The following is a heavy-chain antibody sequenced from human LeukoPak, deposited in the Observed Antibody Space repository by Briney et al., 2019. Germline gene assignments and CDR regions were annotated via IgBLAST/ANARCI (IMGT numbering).Heavy chain of an antibody. CDR1: GGSISSYY. J-gene: IGHJ6*03. Sequence: PSETLSLTCTDSGGSISSYYWSWIRQSPRQGLDRIGYIYYSGSTNYNPSLKIRVTISVYTSMYQFSLNLSSVPAADTAVYYCARDPGIMVRGSRRGYDGNYYYMDVWGKGTTVTISS. CDR3: ARDPGIMVRGSRRGYDGNYYYMDV. D-gene: IGHD3-10*01. CDR2: IYYSGST. V-gene: IGHV4-59*12.